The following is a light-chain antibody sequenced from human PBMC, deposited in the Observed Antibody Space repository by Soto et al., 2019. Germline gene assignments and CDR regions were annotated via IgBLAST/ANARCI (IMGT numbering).Light chain of an antibody. Sequence: LTQPRSVSGSPGQAVTISCTGTSSDVGRYNLVSWYQQHPGKAPRLMIYDVTKRPSGVPDRFSGSKSGNTASLTISVLQAEDEADYYCSSYAGTYTVFGGGTKVTVL. J-gene: IGLJ3*02. CDR2: DVT. V-gene: IGLV2-11*01. CDR1: SSDVGRYNL. CDR3: SSYAGTYTV.